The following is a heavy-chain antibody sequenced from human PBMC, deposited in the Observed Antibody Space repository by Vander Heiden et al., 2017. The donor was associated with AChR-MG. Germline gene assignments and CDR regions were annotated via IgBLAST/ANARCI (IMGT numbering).Heavy chain of an antibody. Sequence: QVQLVQSGAEVKKPGASVKVSCKASGYTFTGYYMHWVRQAPGQGLEWMGWINPNSGGTNYAQKFQGRVTMTRDTSISTAYMELSRLRSDDTAVYYCARTYYDFWSGYYLDYWGQGTLVTVSS. V-gene: IGHV1-2*02. CDR3: ARTYYDFWSGYYLDY. D-gene: IGHD3-3*01. CDR1: GYTFTGYY. CDR2: INPNSGGT. J-gene: IGHJ4*02.